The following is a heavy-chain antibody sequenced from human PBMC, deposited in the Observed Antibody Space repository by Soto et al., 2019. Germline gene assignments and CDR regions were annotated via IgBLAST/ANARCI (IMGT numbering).Heavy chain of an antibody. CDR2: IRTNGTST. Sequence: EVQLLESGGGLVQPGGALRLSCAASGFTFSNSAMSWVRQAPGKGLEWVSVIRTNGTSTYYADPVKGRFTVSRDNSYNAVFLQMNSLRPDDTAVYYCAKGGDVGGSYHAGFQQWGDVTLVIFSA. V-gene: IGHV3-23*01. CDR3: AKGGDVGGSYHAGFQQ. D-gene: IGHD3-16*02. J-gene: IGHJ1*01. CDR1: GFTFSNSA.